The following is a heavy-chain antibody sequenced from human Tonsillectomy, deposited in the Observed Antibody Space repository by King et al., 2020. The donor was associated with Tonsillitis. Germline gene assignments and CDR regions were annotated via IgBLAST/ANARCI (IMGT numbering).Heavy chain of an antibody. CDR2: IIPIFGTA. J-gene: IGHJ6*02. V-gene: IGHV1-69*01. CDR1: GGTFSSYA. Sequence: QLVQSGAEVKKPGSSVKVSCKASGGTFSSYAISWVRQAPGQGLEWMGGIIPIFGTANYAQKFQGRVTITADESTSTAYMELSSLRSEDTAVYYCARSDTMTTVRNPIRDYGMDVWGQGTTVTVSS. CDR3: ARSDTMTTVRNPIRDYGMDV. D-gene: IGHD4-11*01.